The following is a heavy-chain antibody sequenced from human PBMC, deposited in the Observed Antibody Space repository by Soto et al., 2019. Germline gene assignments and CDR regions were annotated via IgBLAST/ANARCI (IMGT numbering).Heavy chain of an antibody. CDR1: GFTFSGYS. Sequence: GGSLRLSCAASGFTFSGYSMNWVRQAPGKGREWVSFISTRSGSIYYADSVKGRFTISRDDAKNSLCLQMNSLRDEDTAVYYCARDLYSRYFYPRGLDVWGQGTSVTVSS. CDR3: ARDLYSRYFYPRGLDV. CDR2: ISTRSGSI. D-gene: IGHD3-9*01. V-gene: IGHV3-48*02. J-gene: IGHJ6*02.